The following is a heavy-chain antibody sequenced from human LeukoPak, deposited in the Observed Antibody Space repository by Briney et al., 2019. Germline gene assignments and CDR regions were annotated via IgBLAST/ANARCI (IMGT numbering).Heavy chain of an antibody. CDR2: INPSGGST. CDR3: AREGEVIVTDNLFY. J-gene: IGHJ4*02. Sequence: AASVKVSCKASGYTFTSYYMHWVRQAAGQGLAWMGIINPSGGSTTYAQMFQGRVTMTRDTSTRTVYMELSSLRSEDTAAYYCAREGEVIVTDNLFYWGQGTLVTVSS. D-gene: IGHD2-21*01. V-gene: IGHV1-46*01. CDR1: GYTFTSYY.